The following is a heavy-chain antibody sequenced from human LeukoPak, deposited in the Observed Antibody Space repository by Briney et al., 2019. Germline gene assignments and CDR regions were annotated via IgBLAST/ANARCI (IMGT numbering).Heavy chain of an antibody. CDR3: ARESRNYYGSGSYYYDY. CDR1: GYTFTSYG. D-gene: IGHD3-10*01. Sequence: ASVKVSCKASGYTFTSYGISWVRQAPGQGLEWMGWISAYNGNTNYAQKLQGRVTMTTDTSTSTAYMELSSLRSEDTAVYYCARESRNYYGSGSYYYDYWGQGTLVTVSS. CDR2: ISAYNGNT. V-gene: IGHV1-18*01. J-gene: IGHJ4*02.